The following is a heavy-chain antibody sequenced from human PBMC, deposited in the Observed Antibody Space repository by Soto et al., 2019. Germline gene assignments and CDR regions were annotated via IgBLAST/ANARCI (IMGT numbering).Heavy chain of an antibody. CDR3: ARDGADYYDSSGYRLYYFDS. CDR1: GGSISSYY. Sequence: SETLSLTCTVSGGSISSYYWSWIRQPPGKGLEWIGFIYYSGSTNYNPSLKSRVTISVDTSKNQFSLKLSSVTTADTAVYYCARDGADYYDSSGYRLYYFDSWGQGALVTVSS. J-gene: IGHJ4*02. CDR2: IYYSGST. D-gene: IGHD3-22*01. V-gene: IGHV4-59*01.